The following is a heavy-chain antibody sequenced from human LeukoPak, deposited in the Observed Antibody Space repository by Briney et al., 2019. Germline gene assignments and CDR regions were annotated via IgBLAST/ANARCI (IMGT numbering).Heavy chain of an antibody. CDR2: IWYGGSNK. V-gene: IGHV3-33*08. D-gene: IGHD2-2*01. J-gene: IGHJ1*01. CDR1: GFTFSSYG. Sequence: GGSLRLSCAASGFTFSSYGMHWVRQAPGKGLEWVAVIWYGGSNKYYADSVKGRFTISRDNSKNTLYLQMNSLRAEDTAVYYCAREDIVVVPAAIERPQGYFQHWGQGTLVTVSS. CDR3: AREDIVVVPAAIERPQGYFQH.